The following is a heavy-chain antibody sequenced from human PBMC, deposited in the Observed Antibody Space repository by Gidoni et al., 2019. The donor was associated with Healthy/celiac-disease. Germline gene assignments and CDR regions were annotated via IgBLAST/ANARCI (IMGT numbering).Heavy chain of an antibody. CDR2: ISSSGGST. V-gene: IGHV3-23*01. CDR3: AKDRAVPH. Sequence: EVQLLESGGGLVQPGGSLRLSCAASGFTFSSYAMSWVSQAHGEGLEWVSAISSSGGSTYYADSEKGRYTITRDKSKNTLYLQMNGLRAEDTAVYYCAKDRAVPHWGQGTMVTVSS. CDR1: GFTFSSYA. J-gene: IGHJ3*01. D-gene: IGHD3-10*01.